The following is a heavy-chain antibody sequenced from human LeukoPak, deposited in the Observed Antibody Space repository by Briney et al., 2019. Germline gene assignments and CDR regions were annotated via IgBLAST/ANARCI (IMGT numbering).Heavy chain of an antibody. D-gene: IGHD6-19*01. CDR2: IGTAGDS. Sequence: GGSLRLSCAASGFSFSSYDMHWVRQITGKGLEWVSVIGTAGDSLYAGSARGRFTISRENAKSSLYLQMNSLRAGDTAVYYCARSVAGSSWFDPWGQGTLVTVSS. CDR1: GFSFSSYD. J-gene: IGHJ5*02. V-gene: IGHV3-13*01. CDR3: ARSVAGSSWFDP.